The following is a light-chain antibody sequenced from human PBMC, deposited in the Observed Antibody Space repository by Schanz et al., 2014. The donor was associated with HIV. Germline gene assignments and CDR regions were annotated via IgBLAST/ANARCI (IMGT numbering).Light chain of an antibody. V-gene: IGKV3-20*01. CDR1: QSVRSD. Sequence: EIVLTQSPGTLSLSPGERATLSCRASQSVRSDLAWYQQRPGQAPSLLIYGASTRATGVPARFSGRGSGTDFTLTISRVEPEDYAVYYCQQYGSSPWTFGQGTRVEIK. J-gene: IGKJ1*01. CDR3: QQYGSSPWT. CDR2: GAS.